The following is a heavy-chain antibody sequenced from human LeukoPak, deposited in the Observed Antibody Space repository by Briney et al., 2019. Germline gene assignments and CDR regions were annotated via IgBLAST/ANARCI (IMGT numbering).Heavy chain of an antibody. CDR1: GFTFSDYS. J-gene: IGHJ4*02. V-gene: IGHV3-48*01. D-gene: IGHD2-2*01. Sequence: PGGSLRLSCAASGFTFSDYSMNWVRQAPGKGLEWPSYINKRSSSKYYADSVEGRFTVSRDNAKNSLYLQMNSLTGEDTAVYYCARAPACNGTTCYPNFLDFWGQGTLVSVSS. CDR2: INKRSSSK. CDR3: ARAPACNGTTCYPNFLDF.